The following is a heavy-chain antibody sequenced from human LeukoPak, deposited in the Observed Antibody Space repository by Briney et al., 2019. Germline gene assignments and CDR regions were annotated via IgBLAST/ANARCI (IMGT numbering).Heavy chain of an antibody. Sequence: PGGSLRLSCAASGFTFSSYGMHWVRQAPGKGLEWVAVILYDGSNKYYADSVKGRFTISRDNSKNTVYLQMNSLRTDDTAVYYCARQAAAGLDYWGQGTLVTVSS. J-gene: IGHJ4*02. V-gene: IGHV3-33*01. D-gene: IGHD6-13*01. CDR1: GFTFSSYG. CDR2: ILYDGSNK. CDR3: ARQAAAGLDY.